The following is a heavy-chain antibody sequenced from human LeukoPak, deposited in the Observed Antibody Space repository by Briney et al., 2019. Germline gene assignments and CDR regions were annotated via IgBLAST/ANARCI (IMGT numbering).Heavy chain of an antibody. CDR2: INHSGST. Sequence: SEILSLTCAVYGGSFSGYYWSWIRQPPGKGLEWIGEINHSGSTNYNPSLKSRVTISVDTSKNQFSLKLSSVTAADTAVYYCARGMTNDYWGQGTLVTVSS. D-gene: IGHD4-11*01. CDR1: GGSFSGYY. J-gene: IGHJ4*02. V-gene: IGHV4-34*01. CDR3: ARGMTNDY.